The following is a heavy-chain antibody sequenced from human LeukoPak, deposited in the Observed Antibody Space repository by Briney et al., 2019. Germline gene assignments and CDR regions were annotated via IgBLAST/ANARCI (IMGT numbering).Heavy chain of an antibody. D-gene: IGHD2-2*02. CDR3: AKDLPDIVVVPAAIWSYYYYMDV. J-gene: IGHJ6*03. CDR1: GFTFSSYA. CDR2: ISGSGGST. V-gene: IGHV3-23*01. Sequence: GGSLRLSCAASGFTFSSYAMSWVRQAPGKGLEWVSAISGSGGSTYYADSVKGRFTISRDNSKNTLYLQMNSLRAEDTAVYYCAKDLPDIVVVPAAIWSYYYYMDVWGKGTTVTVSS.